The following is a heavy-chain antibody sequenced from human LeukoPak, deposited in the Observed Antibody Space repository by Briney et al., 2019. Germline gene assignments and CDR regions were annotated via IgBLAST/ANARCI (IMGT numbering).Heavy chain of an antibody. J-gene: IGHJ4*02. CDR3: AGRRGGSFDY. D-gene: IGHD1-26*01. CDR2: LFGGDTI. V-gene: IGHV3-53*01. Sequence: GGSLRLSCAAPGFSVSAHYMSWVRQAPGKGLEWISTLFGGDTIDYTDSVKGRFTISRDNSGNTLYLQMNNLRADDTAVYYCAGRRGGSFDYWGRGAQVIVSS. CDR1: GFSVSAHY.